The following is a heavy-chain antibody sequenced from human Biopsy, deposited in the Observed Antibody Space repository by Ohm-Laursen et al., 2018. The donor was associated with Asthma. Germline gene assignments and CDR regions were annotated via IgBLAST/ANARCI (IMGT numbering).Heavy chain of an antibody. CDR2: INPNGGGT. V-gene: IGHV1-2*02. CDR3: ARGQKSPGDRWFDP. Sequence: GSSVKVSCKAPGGTFSSNSINWVRQAPGQGLEWMGRINPNGGGTHYAQKFQGRVTLTRDTSISTAYMELSSLRSEDTAVYYCARGQKSPGDRWFDPWGQGTLVTVSS. D-gene: IGHD7-27*01. CDR1: GGTFSSNS. J-gene: IGHJ5*02.